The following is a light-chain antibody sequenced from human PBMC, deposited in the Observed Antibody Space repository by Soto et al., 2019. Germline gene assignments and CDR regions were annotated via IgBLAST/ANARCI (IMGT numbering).Light chain of an antibody. J-gene: IGLJ2*01. CDR3: CSYAGNDRVV. V-gene: IGLV2-11*01. CDR1: SNDVGGYDY. Sequence: QSALTQPRSVSGSPGQSVTISCTGTSNDVGGYDYVAWYQERPGNAPKLMIYDVIKRPSGVPDRFSGSKSGNTASLTISGLQAEDEATYHCCSYAGNDRVVFGGGTQLTVL. CDR2: DVI.